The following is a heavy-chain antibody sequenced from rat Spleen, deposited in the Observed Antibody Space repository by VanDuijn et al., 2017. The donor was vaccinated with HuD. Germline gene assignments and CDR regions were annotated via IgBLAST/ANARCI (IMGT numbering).Heavy chain of an antibody. CDR2: ITNAAGKV. V-gene: IGHV5-58*01. Sequence: EVHLVAPGGGLVQPGRSLKLSCVASGFTFSSYWMYWIRQAPGKGLEWVSSITNAAGKVHYPDSVKGRFTISRDTAQNTLYLQMNSPTSEDTATYFCTRGGPYIYTTDFFGVMDVWGQGASVTVSS. CDR1: GFTFSSYW. J-gene: IGHJ4*01. CDR3: TRGGPYIYTTDFFGVMDV. D-gene: IGHD1-6*01.